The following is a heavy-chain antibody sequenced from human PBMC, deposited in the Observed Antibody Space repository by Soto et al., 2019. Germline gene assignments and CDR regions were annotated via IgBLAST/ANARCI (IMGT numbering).Heavy chain of an antibody. CDR2: IIPIFGTA. V-gene: IGHV1-69*12. J-gene: IGHJ4*02. CDR3: ARDGYYYDSSGYYYYFDY. D-gene: IGHD3-22*01. CDR1: GGTFSSYA. Sequence: QVQLVQSRAEVKKPGSSVKVSCKASGGTFSSYAISWVRQAPGQGLEWMGGIIPIFGTANYAQKFQGRVTITADESTSTAYMELSSLRSEDTAVYYCARDGYYYDSSGYYYYFDYWGQGTLVTVSS.